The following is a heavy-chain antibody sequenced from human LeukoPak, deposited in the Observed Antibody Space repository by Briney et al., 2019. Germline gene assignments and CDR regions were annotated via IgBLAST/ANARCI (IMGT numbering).Heavy chain of an antibody. V-gene: IGHV4-59*01. Sequence: TSETLSLTCTVSGGSISSYYWSWIRQPPGKGLEWIGYIYYSGSTNYNPSLKSRVTISVDTSKNQFSLKLSSVTAADTAVYYCARARLERRYYYYYMDVWGKGTTVTVSS. CDR2: IYYSGST. CDR1: GGSISSYY. CDR3: ARARLERRYYYYYMDV. J-gene: IGHJ6*03. D-gene: IGHD1-1*01.